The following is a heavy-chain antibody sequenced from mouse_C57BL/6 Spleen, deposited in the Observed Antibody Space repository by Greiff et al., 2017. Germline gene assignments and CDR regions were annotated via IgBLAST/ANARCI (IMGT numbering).Heavy chain of an antibody. CDR1: GFSLSTFGMG. V-gene: IGHV8-8*01. D-gene: IGHD1-1*01. Sequence: QVQLKESGPGILQPSQTLSLTCSFSGFSLSTFGMGVGWIRQPSGKGLEWLAHIWWDDDKYYNPALKSRLTISKDTSKNHLFRKSANVAAAVTATYCCARGYGSSYWYFEVWGTGTTVTVSS. J-gene: IGHJ1*03. CDR2: IWWDDDK. CDR3: ARGYGSSYWYFEV.